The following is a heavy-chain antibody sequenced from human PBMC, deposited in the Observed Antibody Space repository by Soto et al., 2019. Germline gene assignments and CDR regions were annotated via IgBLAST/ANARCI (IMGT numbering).Heavy chain of an antibody. J-gene: IGHJ6*03. CDR3: ARGGISHWAYFYYMDV. Sequence: PSETLSLTCVVSGGSLSDYFWIWIRQPPGMALEWIGEINHLGSINYNPSLKSRVTMSVDTSKNQFSLTLNSVTAADTATYYCARGGISHWAYFYYMDVWDRGTTVTSP. CDR2: INHLGSI. V-gene: IGHV4-34*01. D-gene: IGHD2-21*01. CDR1: GGSLSDYF.